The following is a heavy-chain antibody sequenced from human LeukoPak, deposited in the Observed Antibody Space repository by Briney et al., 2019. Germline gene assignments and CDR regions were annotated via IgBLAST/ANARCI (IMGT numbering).Heavy chain of an antibody. CDR2: IYPGDSDT. CDR3: ARHPYYDFWSGYYDY. V-gene: IGHV5-51*01. Sequence: GESLKISCKGSGYSFTSYWIGWVRQMPGKGLEWMGIIYPGDSDTRYSPSFQGQVTISADKSISTAYLQWSSLKASDTAMYYSARHPYYDFWSGYYDYWGQGTLVTVSS. CDR1: GYSFTSYW. J-gene: IGHJ4*02. D-gene: IGHD3-3*01.